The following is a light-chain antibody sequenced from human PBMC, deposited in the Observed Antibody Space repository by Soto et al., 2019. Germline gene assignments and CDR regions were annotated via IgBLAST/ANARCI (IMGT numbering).Light chain of an antibody. Sequence: EIVLTQSPGTLSLSPGERATLSCRASQSVRSTSLVWYQQKPGQAPRLLIYGASSRATGIPDRFSGSGSGKDFTLTISRLEPEASAVYYCQQYGSSSWTFGQWTRVEIK. CDR2: GAS. V-gene: IGKV3-20*01. CDR1: QSVRSTS. CDR3: QQYGSSSWT. J-gene: IGKJ1*01.